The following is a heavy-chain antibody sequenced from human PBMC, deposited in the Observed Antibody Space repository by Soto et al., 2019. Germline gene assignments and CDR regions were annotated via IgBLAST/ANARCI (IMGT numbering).Heavy chain of an antibody. V-gene: IGHV3-30*03. CDR3: VREPRYCRGGSCSITGDAYDI. CDR1: GFTFSSYG. J-gene: IGHJ3*02. Sequence: GGSLRLSCAASGFTFSSYGMHWVRQAPGKGLEWVAVMLFYERNKDYADSVKGRFTISRDNSKNALYLQMNSLRAEDSAVYYCVREPRYCRGGSCSITGDAYDIWGQGTMVTVSS. D-gene: IGHD2-15*01. CDR2: MLFYERNK.